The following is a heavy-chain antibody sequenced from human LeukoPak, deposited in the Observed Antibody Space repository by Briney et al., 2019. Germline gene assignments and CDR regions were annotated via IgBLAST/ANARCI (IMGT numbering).Heavy chain of an antibody. J-gene: IGHJ4*02. Sequence: GGSLRLSCAASGFTFSDYYMSWIRQAPGKGLEWVSYISSSGSTIYNADSVKGRFTISRDNAKNSVYLQMNSLRAEDTAVYYCASPPVEYYYETTGHTALDYWGQGTLVTVSS. CDR1: GFTFSDYY. CDR2: ISSSGSTI. V-gene: IGHV3-11*01. CDR3: ASPPVEYYYETTGHTALDY. D-gene: IGHD3-22*01.